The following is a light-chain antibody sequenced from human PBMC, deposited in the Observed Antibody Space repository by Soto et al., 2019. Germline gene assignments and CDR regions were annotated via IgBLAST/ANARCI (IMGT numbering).Light chain of an antibody. V-gene: IGKV3-20*01. CDR3: QQYGSSPPYT. J-gene: IGKJ2*01. Sequence: EIVLTQSPGTLYLSPGERATLSCRANQSVSSAYLAWYQQKPGQAPRLLISGASIRATGIPERFSGSGSGTDFTLTISRLEPEDSAVYYYQQYGSSPPYTFGQGTKLEIK. CDR2: GAS. CDR1: QSVSSAY.